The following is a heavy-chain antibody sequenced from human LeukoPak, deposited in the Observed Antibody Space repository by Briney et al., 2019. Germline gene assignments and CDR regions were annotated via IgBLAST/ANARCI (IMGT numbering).Heavy chain of an antibody. Sequence: GGSLRLSCAASGFTFNSYAMSWVREAAGKGLEWVSSISGSGGSTYYADSVQGRFTISRDNSKNTLYLHMNSLRAGDTAIYYCAMDLDSTGYYSYNYWGQGTLVTASS. V-gene: IGHV3-23*01. D-gene: IGHD3-22*01. CDR3: AMDLDSTGYYSYNY. CDR2: ISGSGGST. J-gene: IGHJ4*02. CDR1: GFTFNSYA.